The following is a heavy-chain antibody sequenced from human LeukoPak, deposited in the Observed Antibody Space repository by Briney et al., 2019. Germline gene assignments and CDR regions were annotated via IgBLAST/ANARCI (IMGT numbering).Heavy chain of an antibody. CDR2: VSAHSGNT. CDR1: GYTFTRYA. Sequence: ASVKVSCKASGYTFTRYAINWVRQAPGQGLEWLGWVSAHSGNTNYAQKVQGRVTMTTDTSTSTAYMELRSLRSDDTAVYYCATGPTTVTNTLYYFDYWGQGTLVTVSS. V-gene: IGHV1-18*01. CDR3: ATGPTTVTNTLYYFDY. J-gene: IGHJ4*02. D-gene: IGHD4-17*01.